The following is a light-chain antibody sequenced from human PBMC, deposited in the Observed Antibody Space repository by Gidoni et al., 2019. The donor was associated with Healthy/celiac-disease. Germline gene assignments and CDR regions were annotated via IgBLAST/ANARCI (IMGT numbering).Light chain of an antibody. V-gene: IGKV1-6*01. CDR1: QGIRND. CDR3: LQDYNYPFT. CDR2: AAS. Sequence: AIQMTQSPSSLSASVGDRVTITCRASQGIRNDVGWYQQKPGKAPKLLIYAASSLQSGVPSRFSGSGSGTDCTLTISSLQPEDFATYYCLQDYNYPFTFGGGTKVEIK. J-gene: IGKJ4*01.